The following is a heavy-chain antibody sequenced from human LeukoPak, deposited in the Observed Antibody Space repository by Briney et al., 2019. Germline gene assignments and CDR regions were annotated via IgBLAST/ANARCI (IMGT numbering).Heavy chain of an antibody. CDR3: ARGAYYYGSGSYYSLFDY. D-gene: IGHD3-10*01. CDR2: IYYSGST. Sequence: TSETLSLTCTVSGGSISSSSYYWGWIRQPPGKGLEWIGSIYYSGSTYYYPSLKSRVTISVDTSKNQFSLKLSSVTAADTAVYYCARGAYYYGSGSYYSLFDYWGQGTLVTVSS. CDR1: GGSISSSSYY. V-gene: IGHV4-39*07. J-gene: IGHJ4*02.